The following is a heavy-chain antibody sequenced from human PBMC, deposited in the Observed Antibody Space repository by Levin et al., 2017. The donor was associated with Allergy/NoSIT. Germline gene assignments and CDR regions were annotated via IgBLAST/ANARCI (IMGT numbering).Heavy chain of an antibody. CDR3: AGDMSNSALGAFQY. Sequence: SVKVSCEASGGTLNSYPFNWVRQAPGQGLEWMGRIIPSLGIGIYAQKFQGRVTITADKSTGTVYMDLSSLRSDDTAVYYCAGDMSNSALGAFQYWGQGTLVTVSS. D-gene: IGHD1-26*01. CDR2: IIPSLGIG. V-gene: IGHV1-69*04. CDR1: GGTLNSYP. J-gene: IGHJ4*02.